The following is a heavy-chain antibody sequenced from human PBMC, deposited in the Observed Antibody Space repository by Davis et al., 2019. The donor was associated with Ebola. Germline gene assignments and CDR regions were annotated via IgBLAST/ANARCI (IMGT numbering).Heavy chain of an antibody. D-gene: IGHD3-9*01. Sequence: GESLKISCAASGFTFSSYSMNWVRQAPGKGLEWVSSISSSSSYIYYADSVKGRFTISRDNAKNSLYLQMNSLRAEDTAVYYCARAEDILTAYSQNYYYGVDVWGLGTTVSVSS. J-gene: IGHJ6*02. CDR2: ISSSSSYI. CDR3: ARAEDILTAYSQNYYYGVDV. CDR1: GFTFSSYS. V-gene: IGHV3-21*01.